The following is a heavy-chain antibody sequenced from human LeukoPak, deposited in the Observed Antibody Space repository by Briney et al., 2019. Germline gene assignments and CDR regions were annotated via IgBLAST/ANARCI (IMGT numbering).Heavy chain of an antibody. D-gene: IGHD4-23*01. J-gene: IGHJ4*02. CDR3: TRDGHDYGGNPVDY. V-gene: IGHV3-49*04. CDR1: GVTFGDYA. CDR2: IRSKAYGGTT. Sequence: PGRSLRLSCTASGVTFGDYAMSWVRQAPGKGLEWVGFIRSKAYGGTTEYAASVKGRFTISRDDSKSIAYLQMNSLKTEDTAVYYCTRDGHDYGGNPVDYWGQGTLVTVSS.